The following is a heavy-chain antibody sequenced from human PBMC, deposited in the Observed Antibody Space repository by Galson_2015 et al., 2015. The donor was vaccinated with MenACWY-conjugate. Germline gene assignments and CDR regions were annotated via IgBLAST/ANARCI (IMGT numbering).Heavy chain of an antibody. Sequence: RIRSKRNNYATTYAASVQGRFTISRDESERMAYLHMNSLKTEDTAIYYCTRQSPLNFDYWGQGVLVTVSS. CDR2: IRSKRNNYAT. V-gene: IGHV3-73*01. CDR3: TRQSPLNFDY. J-gene: IGHJ4*02.